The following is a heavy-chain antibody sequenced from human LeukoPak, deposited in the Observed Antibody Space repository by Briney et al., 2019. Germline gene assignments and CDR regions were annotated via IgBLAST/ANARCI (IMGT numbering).Heavy chain of an antibody. CDR1: GGSFSGYY. D-gene: IGHD3-10*01. CDR3: AGRGDLNWFDP. Sequence: SETLSLTCAVYGGSFSGYYWSWIRQPPGKGLGWIGEINHSGSTDYNPSLKSRVTISVDTSKNQFSLKLSSVTAADTAVYYCAGRGDLNWFDPWGQGTLVTVSS. CDR2: INHSGST. V-gene: IGHV4-34*01. J-gene: IGHJ5*02.